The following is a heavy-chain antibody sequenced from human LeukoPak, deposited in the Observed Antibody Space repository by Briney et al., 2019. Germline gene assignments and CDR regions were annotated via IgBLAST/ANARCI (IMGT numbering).Heavy chain of an antibody. CDR2: IYSRGNT. J-gene: IGHJ4*02. CDR3: LRDVWSSDLISKIRPGAN. Sequence: PGGSLRLSCAASGFTVSSNYMTWVRQAPGKGLEWVSVIYSRGNTYYADSVKGRFTISRDNSKNTLYLQMNSLRAEDTAVYYCLRDVWSSDLISKIRPGANWGQGTLVTVSS. CDR1: GFTVSSNY. D-gene: IGHD3-10*01. V-gene: IGHV3-66*01.